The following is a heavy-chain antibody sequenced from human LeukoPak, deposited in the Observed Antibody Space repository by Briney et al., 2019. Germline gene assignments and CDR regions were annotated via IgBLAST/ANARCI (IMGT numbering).Heavy chain of an antibody. Sequence: PGGSLRVSCAASGFTFTNYWMTWVRQVPGKGLEWVANIHKAGSESYYVDSVKGRFAISRDNAKNSLYLQLSSLRVEDTAVYYCARVGAWELQRVFQYWGQGTLVTVSS. CDR3: ARVGAWELQRVFQY. CDR2: IHKAGSES. J-gene: IGHJ4*02. CDR1: GFTFTNYW. D-gene: IGHD1-26*01. V-gene: IGHV3-7*01.